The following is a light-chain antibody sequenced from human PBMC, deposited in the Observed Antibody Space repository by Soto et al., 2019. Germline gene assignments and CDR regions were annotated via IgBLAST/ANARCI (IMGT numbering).Light chain of an antibody. CDR3: HHYGSSPPYT. CDR2: GAS. J-gene: IGKJ2*01. Sequence: EIVLMQSPDILSLSPGERATVSCRASETITNNDLACYQQKPGQAPRLLLYGASTRTTGIPDRFSRSGSGTAFTLTIEILEREDFTVYFCHHYGSSPPYTFGQGTKLDSK. CDR1: ETITNND. V-gene: IGKV3-20*01.